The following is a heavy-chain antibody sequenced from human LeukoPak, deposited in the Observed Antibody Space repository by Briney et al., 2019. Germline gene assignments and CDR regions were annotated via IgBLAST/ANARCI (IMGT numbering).Heavy chain of an antibody. Sequence: PGGSLRLSCAASGFTFVSYSMNWVRQAPGKGLEWVSSVGSSSTYIYYADSVKGRFTISRDNAKNSVYLQMNSLRAEDTAVYYCARDWSSNLDYWGQGTLVTVSS. CDR2: VGSSSTYI. J-gene: IGHJ4*02. D-gene: IGHD4-11*01. CDR3: ARDWSSNLDY. CDR1: GFTFVSYS. V-gene: IGHV3-21*01.